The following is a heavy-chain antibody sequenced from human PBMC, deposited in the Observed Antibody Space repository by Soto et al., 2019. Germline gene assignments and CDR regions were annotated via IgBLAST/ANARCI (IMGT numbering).Heavy chain of an antibody. CDR2: SSPNSGYT. J-gene: IGHJ4*02. D-gene: IGHD4-17*01. CDR3: GREMWTHYGPQNFVDY. V-gene: IGHV1-18*01. Sequence: QVQLVQSEGEVKQPGASVKVSCKASGYTFTTYGVCWVRQVPGRGLEWVGCSSPNSGYTVYAQNFQGRVSMSTDTSTSTVYMELRSLRSDDTAVYYCGREMWTHYGPQNFVDYWGQGALVTVSS. CDR1: GYTFTTYG.